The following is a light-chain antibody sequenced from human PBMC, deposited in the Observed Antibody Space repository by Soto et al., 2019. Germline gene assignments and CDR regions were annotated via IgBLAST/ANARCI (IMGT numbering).Light chain of an antibody. V-gene: IGKV3-15*01. CDR2: GAS. J-gene: IGKJ4*01. CDR1: QSVRAN. Sequence: EIVMTQSPATLSLSPGERATLSCRASQSVRANLAWYQQRPGQAPRLLIYGASTRVTGIPARFSGSGSGTDFTLTISSLQSEDFAVYYCQQYNNWPPLTFGGGTKVEIK. CDR3: QQYNNWPPLT.